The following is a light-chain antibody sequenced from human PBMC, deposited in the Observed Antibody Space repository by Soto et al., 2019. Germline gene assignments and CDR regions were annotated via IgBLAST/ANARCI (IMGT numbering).Light chain of an antibody. J-gene: IGKJ5*01. Sequence: EILVEQCPATLSGSPGERATLSYRASQSVSSNLAWYQQKPGQAPRLLIYGASTRATGIPARFSGSGSGTDFTLTISGLEPADLGVYYCQQGHNWPISYGQGTRLEIK. CDR3: QQGHNWPIS. CDR2: GAS. CDR1: QSVSSN. V-gene: IGKV3-15*01.